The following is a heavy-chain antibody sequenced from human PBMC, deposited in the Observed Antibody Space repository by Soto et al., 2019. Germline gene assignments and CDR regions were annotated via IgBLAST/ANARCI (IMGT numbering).Heavy chain of an antibody. Sequence: SETLSLTCTVSGGSISSGYYYWSWIRQPPGKGLEWIGYIYYSASTYYNPSLKTLLTISVDTSKNHFSLKLSSVTAADTSLYYCARERELELHRRAKYFYCMDVWGKGTTVTVSS. V-gene: IGHV4-30-4*01. J-gene: IGHJ6*03. D-gene: IGHD1-7*01. CDR1: GGSISSGYYY. CDR3: ARERELELHRRAKYFYCMDV. CDR2: IYYSAST.